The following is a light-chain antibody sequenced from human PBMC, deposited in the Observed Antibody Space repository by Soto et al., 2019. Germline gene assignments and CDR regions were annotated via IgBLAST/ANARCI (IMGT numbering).Light chain of an antibody. V-gene: IGLV4-69*01. J-gene: IGLJ3*02. CDR1: SGHSNYA. CDR2: VNNDGSH. Sequence: QLVLTQSPSASASLGASVKLTCTLSSGHSNYAIAWHQQQSGKGPRYLMKVNNDGSHIKGDGIPDRFSGSSSGAERYLTISSLQSEDEADYYCQTWGTGYWVFGGGTKLTVL. CDR3: QTWGTGYWV.